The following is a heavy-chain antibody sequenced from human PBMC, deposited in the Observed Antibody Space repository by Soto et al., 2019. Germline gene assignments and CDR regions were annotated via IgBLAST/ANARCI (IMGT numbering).Heavy chain of an antibody. D-gene: IGHD1-26*01. Sequence: EVQMVESGGGLVQPGGSLRLSCAASGFSISDYCMSWVRQAPGKGLEWVGNINEDGSEENYVDSVKCRFTISRDNASNSLYLQMNSLRVEDTAVYYCCHTWVGGQGTLVTVSS. V-gene: IGHV3-7*01. CDR3: CHTWV. CDR2: INEDGSEE. CDR1: GFSISDYC. J-gene: IGHJ4*02.